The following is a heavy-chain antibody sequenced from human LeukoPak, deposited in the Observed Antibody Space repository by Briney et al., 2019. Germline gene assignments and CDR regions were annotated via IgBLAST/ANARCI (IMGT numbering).Heavy chain of an antibody. CDR3: ARLIRNDSSGYYEYYFDY. D-gene: IGHD3-22*01. Sequence: SSQTLSLTCAVSGGSISSGGYSWSWIRQPPGKGLEWIGYIYHSGSTYYNPSLKSRVTISVDRSKNQFSLKLSSVTAADTAVYYCARLIRNDSSGYYEYYFDYWGQGTLVTVSS. CDR1: GGSISSGGYS. CDR2: IYHSGST. J-gene: IGHJ4*02. V-gene: IGHV4-30-2*01.